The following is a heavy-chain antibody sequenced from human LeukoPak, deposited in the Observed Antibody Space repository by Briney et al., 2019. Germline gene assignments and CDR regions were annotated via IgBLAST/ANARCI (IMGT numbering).Heavy chain of an antibody. CDR1: GGSFTSYY. D-gene: IGHD1/OR15-1a*01. CDR3: ARERNRRATFYQSPLDH. CDR2: ISHSGST. V-gene: IGHV4-34*01. J-gene: IGHJ4*02. Sequence: SETLSLTCAVYGGSFTSYYWSWIRQPPGKGLEWIGEISHSGSTNYNPSLKSRVTMSVNTSKNQFTLRLSSVTAADTAIYYCARERNRRATFYQSPLDHWGQGTLVTVSS.